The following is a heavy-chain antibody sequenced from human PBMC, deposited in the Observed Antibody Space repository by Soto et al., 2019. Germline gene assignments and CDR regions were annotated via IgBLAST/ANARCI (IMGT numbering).Heavy chain of an antibody. J-gene: IGHJ4*02. Sequence: GGSLRLSCAAPGFTFSIYALHWVRQALGKGLEWVAVMSPNGNNQYYADSVKGRFTISRDTSKSTLYLQMTSLRPDDTAVYYCATGAIFYYDTSRYWGQGTLVTVSS. CDR1: GFTFSIYA. D-gene: IGHD3-22*01. CDR2: MSPNGNNQ. CDR3: ATGAIFYYDTSRY. V-gene: IGHV3-30-3*01.